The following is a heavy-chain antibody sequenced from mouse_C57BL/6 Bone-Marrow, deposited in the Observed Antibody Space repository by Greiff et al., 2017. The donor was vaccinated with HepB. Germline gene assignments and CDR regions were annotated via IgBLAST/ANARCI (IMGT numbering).Heavy chain of an antibody. Sequence: QVQLQQSGAELVRPGASVKLSCKASGYTFTDYYINWVKQRPGQGLEWIARIYPGSGNTYYNEKFKGKATLTAEKSSSTAYMQLSSLTSEDSAVYFCARVGSLLWSAFDYWGQGTTLTVSS. CDR2: IYPGSGNT. J-gene: IGHJ2*01. CDR3: ARVGSLLWSAFDY. V-gene: IGHV1-76*01. D-gene: IGHD2-1*01. CDR1: GYTFTDYY.